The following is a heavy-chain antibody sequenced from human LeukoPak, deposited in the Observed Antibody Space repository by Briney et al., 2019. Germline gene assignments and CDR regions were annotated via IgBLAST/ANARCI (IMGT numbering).Heavy chain of an antibody. V-gene: IGHV4-61*05. CDR1: GGSISSSSYF. Sequence: SETLSLTCTVSGGSISSSSYFWGWIRQPPEKGLEWIGYIYYSGSTNYNPSLKSRVTISVDTSKNQFSLKLSSVTAADTAVYYCASGALRGWLPQYCSGGSCYALGYWGQGTLVTVSS. J-gene: IGHJ4*02. CDR3: ASGALRGWLPQYCSGGSCYALGY. CDR2: IYYSGST. D-gene: IGHD2-15*01.